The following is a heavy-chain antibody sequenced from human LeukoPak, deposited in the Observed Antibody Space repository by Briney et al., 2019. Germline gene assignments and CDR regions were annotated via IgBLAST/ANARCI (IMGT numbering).Heavy chain of an antibody. CDR2: IYYTETT. V-gene: IGHV4-39*01. Sequence: SETLSLTCTVSGGSISIRNYYWGWVRQSPGKGLEWVGSIYYTETTYYNPSLESRVTISVDASKNQFSLKLRSVTAADPAQYYCARQISDYYYYYMDVWGTGTTVTVSS. D-gene: IGHD6-19*01. CDR3: ARQISDYYYYYMDV. J-gene: IGHJ6*03. CDR1: GGSISIRNYY.